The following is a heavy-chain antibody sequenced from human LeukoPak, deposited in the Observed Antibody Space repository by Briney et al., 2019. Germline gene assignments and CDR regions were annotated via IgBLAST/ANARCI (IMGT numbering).Heavy chain of an antibody. J-gene: IGHJ4*02. V-gene: IGHV1-46*01. CDR3: ARDPAGYYDSSGYPDY. CDR2: INPSGGST. CDR1: GYTFTSYY. D-gene: IGHD3-22*01. Sequence: ASVKVSCKASGYTFTSYYMHWVRQAPGQGLEWMGIINPSGGSTSYAQKFQGRVTMTRDTSTSTVYMELSSLRSEDTAVYYCARDPAGYYDSSGYPDYWGQGTLVTVSS.